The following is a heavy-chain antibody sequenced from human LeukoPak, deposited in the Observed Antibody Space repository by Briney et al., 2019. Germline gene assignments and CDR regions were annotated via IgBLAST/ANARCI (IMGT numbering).Heavy chain of an antibody. Sequence: ASVRVSCKASGYTFTSYGISWVRQAPGQGLEWMGWISAYNGNTNYAQKLQGRVTMTTDTSTSTAYMELSSLRSEDTAVYYCATVTANWYFDLWGRGTLVTVSS. D-gene: IGHD6-25*01. CDR3: ATVTANWYFDL. CDR2: ISAYNGNT. CDR1: GYTFTSYG. J-gene: IGHJ2*01. V-gene: IGHV1-18*01.